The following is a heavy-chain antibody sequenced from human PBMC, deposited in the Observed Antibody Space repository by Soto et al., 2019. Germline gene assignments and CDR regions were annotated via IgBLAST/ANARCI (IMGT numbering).Heavy chain of an antibody. Sequence: GGSLRLSCAASGFTVSSNYISWVRQAPGKGLEWVSVIYSGGSTYYADSVKGRFTISRDNSKNTLYLQMNSLRAEDTAVYYCARAGYRTIVGATHFDYWGQGTLVTVSS. CDR3: ARAGYRTIVGATHFDY. CDR2: IYSGGST. D-gene: IGHD1-26*01. V-gene: IGHV3-53*01. J-gene: IGHJ4*02. CDR1: GFTVSSNY.